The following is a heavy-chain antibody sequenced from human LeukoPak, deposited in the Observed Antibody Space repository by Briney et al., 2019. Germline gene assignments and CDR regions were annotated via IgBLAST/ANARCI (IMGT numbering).Heavy chain of an antibody. J-gene: IGHJ4*02. Sequence: SVKVSCRASGGTFSSYAISWVRQAPGQGLEWMGGIIPIFGTANYAQKFQGRVTITADESTSTVYMELSSLRAEDTAVYYCARAPLGYSYAHPIDYWGQGTLVTVSS. CDR2: IIPIFGTA. V-gene: IGHV1-69*13. D-gene: IGHD5-18*01. CDR3: ARAPLGYSYAHPIDY. CDR1: GGTFSSYA.